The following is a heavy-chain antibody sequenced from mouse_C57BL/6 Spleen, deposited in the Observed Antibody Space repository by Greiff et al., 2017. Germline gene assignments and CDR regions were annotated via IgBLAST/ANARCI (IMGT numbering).Heavy chain of an antibody. D-gene: IGHD4-1*01. V-gene: IGHV1-42*01. J-gene: IGHJ4*01. CDR3: ARSVNWDDAMDY. Sequence: EVQLQQSGPELVKPGASVKISCKASGYSFTGYYMNWVKQSPEKSLEWIGEINPSTGGTTYNQKFKAKATLTVDKSSSTAYMQLKSLTSEDSAVYYCARSVNWDDAMDYWGQGTSVTGSS. CDR1: GYSFTGYY. CDR2: INPSTGGT.